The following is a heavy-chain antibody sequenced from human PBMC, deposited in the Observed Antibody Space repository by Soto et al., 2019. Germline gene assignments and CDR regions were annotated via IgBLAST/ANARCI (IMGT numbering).Heavy chain of an antibody. CDR3: ATYCSGTSCYSGVAY. D-gene: IGHD2-15*01. Sequence: GGSMRLSCAAFGFTFSSYSMNWVRQAPGKGLEWVSSISSSSTYIYYADSVKGRFTISRDNAKNSLYLQMNSLRAEDTAVYYCATYCSGTSCYSGVAYWGQGTLVTVSS. V-gene: IGHV3-21*01. CDR1: GFTFSSYS. J-gene: IGHJ4*02. CDR2: ISSSSTYI.